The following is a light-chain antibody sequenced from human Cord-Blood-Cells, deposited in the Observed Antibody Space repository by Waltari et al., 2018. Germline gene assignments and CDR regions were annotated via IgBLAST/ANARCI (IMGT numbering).Light chain of an antibody. CDR3: QQSYSTPRT. J-gene: IGKJ4*01. V-gene: IGKV1-39*01. CDR1: QSISSY. Sequence: DIQMTQSPCSLSASVGGRVTITCRASQSISSYLNWYQQKPGKAPKLLIYAASSLQSGVPSRFSGSGSGTDFTLTISSLQPEDVATYYCQQSYSTPRTFGGGTNVQSK. CDR2: AAS.